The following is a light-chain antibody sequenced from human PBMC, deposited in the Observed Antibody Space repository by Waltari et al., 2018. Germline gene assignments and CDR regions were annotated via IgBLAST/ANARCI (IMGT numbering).Light chain of an antibody. Sequence: ETVMTQSPATLSVSPGETVTFSCRASQSVGNKLAWYQQKPGQAPRLLIYGASTRATGIPARFSGSGSGTEFTLTISSLQSEDFAVYYCQQSDNWPPLFTFGPGTKVDIK. J-gene: IGKJ3*01. CDR3: QQSDNWPPLFT. CDR2: GAS. CDR1: QSVGNK. V-gene: IGKV3-15*01.